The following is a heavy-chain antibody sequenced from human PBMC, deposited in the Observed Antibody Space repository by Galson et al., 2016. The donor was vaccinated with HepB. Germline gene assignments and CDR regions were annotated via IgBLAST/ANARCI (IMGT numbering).Heavy chain of an antibody. D-gene: IGHD4-11*01. V-gene: IGHV4-30-2*01. J-gene: IGHJ6*02. Sequence: LEWIGYIYHSGSTYYNPSLKSRVTISVDRSKNEFSLKLSSVTAADTAVYYCARELYTYGMDVWGQGTTVTVSS. CDR2: IYHSGST. CDR3: ARELYTYGMDV.